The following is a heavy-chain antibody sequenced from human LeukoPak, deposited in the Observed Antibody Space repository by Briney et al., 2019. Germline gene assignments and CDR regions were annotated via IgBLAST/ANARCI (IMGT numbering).Heavy chain of an antibody. Sequence: PGGSLRLSCAASGFTFSSYEMNWVRQAPGKGLDWVSYISSSGNTIYYADSVKGRFTISRDNAKNSLYLQMNSLRAEDTAVYYCARESPPQYSYDSSSYLRPMDAFDIWGQGTMVTVSS. J-gene: IGHJ3*02. D-gene: IGHD3-22*01. CDR3: ARESPPQYSYDSSSYLRPMDAFDI. CDR1: GFTFSSYE. CDR2: ISSSGNTI. V-gene: IGHV3-48*03.